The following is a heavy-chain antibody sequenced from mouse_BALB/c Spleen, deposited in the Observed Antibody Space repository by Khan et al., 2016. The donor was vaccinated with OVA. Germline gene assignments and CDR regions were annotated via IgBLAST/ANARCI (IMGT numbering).Heavy chain of an antibody. CDR3: ARSGYGNPFAY. V-gene: IGHV1S81*02. CDR2: INPSNGDT. D-gene: IGHD2-1*01. CDR1: GYTFTSFY. Sequence: QVQLKQSGAELVKPGASVKISCKASGYTFTSFYMYWVKQRPGQGLEWIGGINPSNGDTHFYEKFKSKATLTVDKFSTTAYMQFSSLTSEDSAVYYCARSGYGNPFAYWGQGTLVTVSA. J-gene: IGHJ3*01.